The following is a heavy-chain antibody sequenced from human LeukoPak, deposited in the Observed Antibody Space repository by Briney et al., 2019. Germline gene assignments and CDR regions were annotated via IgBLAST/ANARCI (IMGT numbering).Heavy chain of an antibody. J-gene: IGHJ4*02. Sequence: PGGSLRLSCAASGFTFSDHYMSWIRQAPGRGLEWVSYISGSSNTIFYADSVKGRFTISRENAKNSLYLQMNSLRAEDTAVYYCARSDYDPTYFDYWGQGTMVTVSS. CDR3: ARSDYDPTYFDY. D-gene: IGHD3-16*01. V-gene: IGHV3-11*01. CDR1: GFTFSDHY. CDR2: ISGSSNTI.